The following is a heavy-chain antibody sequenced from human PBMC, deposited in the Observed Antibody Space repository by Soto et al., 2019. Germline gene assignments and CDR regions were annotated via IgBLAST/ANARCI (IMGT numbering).Heavy chain of an antibody. J-gene: IGHJ6*02. V-gene: IGHV1-46*01. CDR3: AREVVKYSSSWYGDYYYGMDV. D-gene: IGHD6-13*01. CDR1: GYTFTSHY. Sequence: ASVKVSCKASGYTFTSHYMHWVRQAPGQGLEWMGIINPSGGSTSYAQKFQGRVTMTRDTSTSTVYMELSSLRSEDTAVYYCAREVVKYSSSWYGDYYYGMDVWGQGTTVTVSS. CDR2: INPSGGST.